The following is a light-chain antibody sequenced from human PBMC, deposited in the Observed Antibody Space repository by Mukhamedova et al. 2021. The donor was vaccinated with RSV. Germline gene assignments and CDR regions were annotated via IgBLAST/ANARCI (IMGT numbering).Light chain of an antibody. CDR1: SSDVGGYNY. J-gene: IGLJ1*01. V-gene: IGLV2-11*01. CDR2: DVS. Sequence: GTSSDVGGYNYVSWYQQHPGKAPKLMIYDVSKRPSGVPDRFSGSQSGNTASLTISGLQAEDEADYYCCSYAGSYTSLYVFGTGTK. CDR3: CSYAGSYTSLYV.